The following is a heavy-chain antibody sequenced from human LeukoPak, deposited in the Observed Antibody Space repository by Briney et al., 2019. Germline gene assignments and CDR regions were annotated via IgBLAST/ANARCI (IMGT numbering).Heavy chain of an antibody. V-gene: IGHV2-5*01. CDR3: AHRLDSSGWLNSFDY. D-gene: IGHD6-19*01. CDR1: GFSLSTSGVG. J-gene: IGHJ4*02. CDR2: IYWNDDK. Sequence: SGPTLAKPTQTLTLTCTFSGFSLSTSGVGVCWIRQPPGKALERLALIYWNDDKRYSPSLKSRLTITKDTSKNQVVLTMTNMDPVDTATYYCAHRLDSSGWLNSFDYWGQGTLVTVSS.